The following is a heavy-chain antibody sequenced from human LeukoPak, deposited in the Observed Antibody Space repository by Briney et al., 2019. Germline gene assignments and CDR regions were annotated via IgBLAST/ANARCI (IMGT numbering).Heavy chain of an antibody. CDR2: ISAYKGNT. CDR3: ANRGGGGVGMGLLGSYDF. D-gene: IGHD3-10*01. V-gene: IGHV1-18*01. CDR1: GYTFTTYG. J-gene: IGHJ4*02. Sequence: ASEKVSCKASGYTFTTYGISWVRQAPGQGLEWMGWISAYKGNTNYAQKLQGRVTMTTETSTSTAYMELSALRSEDTAVYYCANRGGGGVGMGLLGSYDFWGQGTLVTVSS.